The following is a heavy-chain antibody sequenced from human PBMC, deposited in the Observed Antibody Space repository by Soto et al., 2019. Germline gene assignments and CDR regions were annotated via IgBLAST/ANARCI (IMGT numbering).Heavy chain of an antibody. CDR2: ISGSGTII. J-gene: IGHJ6*02. V-gene: IGHV3-11*01. CDR1: GFDFSDFY. CDR3: ARESRKSPTHGMDV. Sequence: QVHVVQSGGGLVKPGGSLRLSCAASGFDFSDFYMSWIRQAPGKGLEWVAYISGSGTIIFYSDSVKGRFSIARGDPNNSVFLPMDSLRVDDTAVYYCARESRKSPTHGMDVWGQGTTVTVSS.